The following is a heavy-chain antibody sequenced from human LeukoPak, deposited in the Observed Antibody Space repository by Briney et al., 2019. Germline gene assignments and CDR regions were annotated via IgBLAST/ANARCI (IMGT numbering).Heavy chain of an antibody. Sequence: GRRLRLSRAASGLTFTDHYIDWVREAPGKGLEWVGRTRNKANSYSAEYAASVKGRFTISRDESKNTLYLQMNSLKTDDTAVYYCARFVIVSAVGMDVWGQGATVTVSS. CDR3: ARFVIVSAVGMDV. CDR1: GLTFTDHY. J-gene: IGHJ6*02. V-gene: IGHV3-72*01. CDR2: TRNKANSYSA. D-gene: IGHD2-2*01.